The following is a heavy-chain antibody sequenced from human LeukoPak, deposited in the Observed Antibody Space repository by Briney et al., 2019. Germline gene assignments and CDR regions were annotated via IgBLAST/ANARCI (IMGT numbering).Heavy chain of an antibody. D-gene: IGHD3-16*02. J-gene: IGHJ4*02. CDR2: IQSDSGDT. CDR1: GYTFTGYH. Sequence: GASVKVSCKTTGYTFTGYHLHWVRQAPGQGLEWMAWIQSDSGDTNYAQKFQGRVTVTRDKFTRTSYIEVDRLSSDDTAVYYCARNLTGDLYTFIDYWSQGNLVTVSS. V-gene: IGHV1-2*02. CDR3: ARNLTGDLYTFIDY.